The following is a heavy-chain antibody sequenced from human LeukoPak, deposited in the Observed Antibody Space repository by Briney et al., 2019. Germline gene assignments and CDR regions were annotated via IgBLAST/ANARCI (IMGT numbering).Heavy chain of an antibody. V-gene: IGHV1-69*05. CDR2: IIPIFGTA. J-gene: IGHJ4*02. CDR1: GGTFSSYA. CDR3: ASSDSSGWIFYFDC. Sequence: SVKVSCKASGGTFSSYAISWVRQAPGQGLEWMGRIIPIFGTANYAQKFQGRVTITTDESTSTAYMELSSLRSEDTAVYYCASSDSSGWIFYFDCWGQGTLVTVSS. D-gene: IGHD6-19*01.